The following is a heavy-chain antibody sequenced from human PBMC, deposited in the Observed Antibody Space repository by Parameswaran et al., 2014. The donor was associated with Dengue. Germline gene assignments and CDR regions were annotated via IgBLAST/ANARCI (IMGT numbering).Heavy chain of an antibody. Sequence: WVRQAPGQGLEWMGWINTNTGNPTYAQGFTGRFVFSLDTSVSTAYLQISSLKAEDTAVYYCARVGYYDSSGYYPFDYWGQGTLVTVSS. CDR3: ARVGYYDSSGYYPFDY. D-gene: IGHD3-22*01. V-gene: IGHV7-4-1*02. CDR2: INTNTGNP. J-gene: IGHJ4*02.